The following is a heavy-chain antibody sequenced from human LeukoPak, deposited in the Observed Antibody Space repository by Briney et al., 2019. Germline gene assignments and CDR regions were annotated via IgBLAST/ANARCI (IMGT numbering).Heavy chain of an antibody. D-gene: IGHD4-17*01. V-gene: IGHV3-7*01. CDR1: GFTFSSYW. Sequence: QPGGSLRLSCAASGFTFSSYWMSWVRQAPGKGLEWVANVKQDGSEKYYVDSVKGRFTISRDNAKNSLYLQMNSLRAEDTAVYYCARTDYGDYVSDGYYFDYWGQGTPVTVSS. J-gene: IGHJ4*02. CDR2: VKQDGSEK. CDR3: ARTDYGDYVSDGYYFDY.